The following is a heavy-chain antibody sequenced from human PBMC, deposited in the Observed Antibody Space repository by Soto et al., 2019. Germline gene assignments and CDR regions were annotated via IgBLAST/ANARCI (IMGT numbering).Heavy chain of an antibody. Sequence: SVKFSCKASGGTFSSYAISWVRQAPGQGLEWMGGIIPIFGTANYAQKFQGRVTITADESTSTAYMELSSLRSEDTAVYYCARGRVTMSFAGCFDLWGRGTLVTVSS. J-gene: IGHJ2*01. CDR3: ARGRVTMSFAGCFDL. CDR1: GGTFSSYA. CDR2: IIPIFGTA. V-gene: IGHV1-69*13. D-gene: IGHD3-10*02.